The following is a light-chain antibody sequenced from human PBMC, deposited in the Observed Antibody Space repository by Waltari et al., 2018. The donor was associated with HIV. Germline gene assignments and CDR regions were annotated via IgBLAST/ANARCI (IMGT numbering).Light chain of an antibody. CDR1: NSNIGGKD. CDR3: AAWDDTLSSYV. CDR2: RTN. V-gene: IGLV1-47*01. J-gene: IGLJ1*01. Sequence: QSVLTQPPSASGPPGQRVTISCSGSNSNIGGKDVHWFQHLPGTAPKLLIYRTNQRRSGVPDRFSGSKSGTSASLAISGLRSDDEADYYCAAWDDTLSSYVFGTGTTVTV.